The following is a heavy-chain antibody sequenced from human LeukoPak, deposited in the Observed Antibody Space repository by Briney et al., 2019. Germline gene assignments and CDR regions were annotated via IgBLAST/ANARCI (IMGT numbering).Heavy chain of an antibody. CDR1: GYTFTSYY. D-gene: IGHD4/OR15-4a*01. Sequence: ASVKVSCKASGYTFTSYYMHWVRQAPGQGLEWLEWISGSKGNTHYIQRLQGRITMTTDTSTSTAYMELRSLRSDDTALYYCGREFCDTHRCFFPDFWGQGTLVTVSS. V-gene: IGHV1-18*04. CDR2: ISGSKGNT. J-gene: IGHJ4*02. CDR3: GREFCDTHRCFFPDF.